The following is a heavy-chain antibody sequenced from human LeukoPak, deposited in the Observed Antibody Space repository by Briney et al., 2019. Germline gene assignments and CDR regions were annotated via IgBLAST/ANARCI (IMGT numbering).Heavy chain of an antibody. CDR1: GFTFSTYS. Sequence: GGSLRLSCAASGFTFSTYSMNWVRQAPGKGLEWVSYISSSSSTIYYADSVRGRFTISRDNARNSLYLQMNSRRAEDTAVYYCARDDSSGYDYSPPDYWGQGTLVTVSS. J-gene: IGHJ4*02. CDR3: ARDDSSGYDYSPPDY. D-gene: IGHD3-22*01. V-gene: IGHV3-48*01. CDR2: ISSSSSTI.